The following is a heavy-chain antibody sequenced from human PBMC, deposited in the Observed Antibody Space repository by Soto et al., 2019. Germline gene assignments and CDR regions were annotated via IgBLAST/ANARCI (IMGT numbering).Heavy chain of an antibody. D-gene: IGHD2-21*02. CDR3: ARAVPLHNWFDP. Sequence: QLQLQESGSGLVKPSQTLSLTCAVSGGSISSGGYSWSWIRQPPGKGLEWIGYIYHSGSTHYNPSLKVRVTISVDRAKNQFSLKLSSVTAADTAVYYCARAVPLHNWFDPWGQGTLVTVSS. CDR1: GGSISSGGYS. J-gene: IGHJ5*02. V-gene: IGHV4-30-2*01. CDR2: IYHSGST.